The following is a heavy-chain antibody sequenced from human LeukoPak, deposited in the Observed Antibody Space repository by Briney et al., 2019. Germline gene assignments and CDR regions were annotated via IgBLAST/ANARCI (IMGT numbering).Heavy chain of an antibody. Sequence: SETLSLTCAVSGYSISSGYYWGWIRQPPGKGLEWIGSIYHSGSTYYNPSLKSRVTISVDTPKNQFSLKLSSVTAADTAVYYCARDRGGLSPYFDYWGQGTLVTVSS. J-gene: IGHJ4*02. CDR2: IYHSGST. CDR1: GYSISSGYY. V-gene: IGHV4-38-2*02. CDR3: ARDRGGLSPYFDY. D-gene: IGHD3-16*01.